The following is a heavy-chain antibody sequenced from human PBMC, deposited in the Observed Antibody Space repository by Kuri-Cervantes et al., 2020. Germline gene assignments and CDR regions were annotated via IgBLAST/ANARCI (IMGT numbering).Heavy chain of an antibody. CDR3: ARDVGFEELLNYYYGMDV. D-gene: IGHD3-10*01. Sequence: SETLSLTCTVSGGSISSYYWSWIRQPPGKGLEWIGYIYYSGSTNYNPSLKSRVTISVDTSKNQFSLKLSSVTAADTAVYYCARDVGFEELLNYYYGMDVWGQGTTVTVSS. CDR1: GGSISSYY. V-gene: IGHV4-59*12. CDR2: IYYSGST. J-gene: IGHJ6*02.